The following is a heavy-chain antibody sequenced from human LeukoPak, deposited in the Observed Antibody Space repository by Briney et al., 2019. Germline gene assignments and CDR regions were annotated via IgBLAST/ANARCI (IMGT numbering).Heavy chain of an antibody. V-gene: IGHV4-39*01. Sequence: PSETLSLTCSVSGASISGGTYYWGWIRQPPGKGLEWIGSIYYTGSTYDNPSLKSRVTISVDTSKNQFSLKLSSVTATDTAVYYCARRGGSGRAFDYWGQGTLVTVSS. J-gene: IGHJ4*02. CDR1: GASISGGTYY. CDR3: ARRGGSGRAFDY. CDR2: IYYTGST. D-gene: IGHD1-26*01.